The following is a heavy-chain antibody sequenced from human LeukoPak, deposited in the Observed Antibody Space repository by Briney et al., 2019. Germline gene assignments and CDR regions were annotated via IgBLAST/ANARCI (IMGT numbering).Heavy chain of an antibody. V-gene: IGHV4-39*01. D-gene: IGHD3-10*01. Sequence: SETLSLTCTVSGGSISSSSYYWGWIRQPLGKGLEWIGSIYYSGSTYYNPSLKSRVTISVDTSKNQFSLKLSSVTPEDTAVYYCARGGDIWGDYYYYYGMDVWGQGTTVTVSS. CDR1: GGSISSSSYY. CDR2: IYYSGST. J-gene: IGHJ6*02. CDR3: ARGGDIWGDYYYYYGMDV.